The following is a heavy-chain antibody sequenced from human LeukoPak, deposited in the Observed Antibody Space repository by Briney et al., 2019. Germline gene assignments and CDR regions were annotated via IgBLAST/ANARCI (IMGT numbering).Heavy chain of an antibody. D-gene: IGHD2-2*01. V-gene: IGHV3-15*01. Sequence: GWSLIPSWSASGLTFSNAWRRWVRQAPGEGVERVVRINSKTDGGTTDYAAPVKGRFTISRDGSKDTLYLQMNSLRTEDTAVYYCITLIWSSRTSWYADYWGQGALVTV. CDR1: GLTFSNAW. CDR3: ITLIWSSRTSWYADY. J-gene: IGHJ4*02. CDR2: INSKTDGGTT.